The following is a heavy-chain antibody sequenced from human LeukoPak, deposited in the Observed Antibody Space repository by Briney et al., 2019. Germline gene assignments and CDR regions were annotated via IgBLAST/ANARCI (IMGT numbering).Heavy chain of an antibody. CDR3: ARGLTDYFDAFDI. CDR1: GGTFRSYA. Sequence: GASVKVSXKASGGTFRSYAISWVRQAPGQGLEWMGGIIPIFGTANYAQKFQGRVTITADESTSTAYMELSSLRSEDTAVYYCARGLTDYFDAFDIWGQGTMVTVSS. D-gene: IGHD3-10*01. CDR2: IIPIFGTA. V-gene: IGHV1-69*13. J-gene: IGHJ3*02.